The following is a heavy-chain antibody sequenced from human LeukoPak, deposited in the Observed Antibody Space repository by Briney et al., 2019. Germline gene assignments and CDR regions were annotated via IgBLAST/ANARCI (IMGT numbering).Heavy chain of an antibody. CDR1: RFTFDGYA. CDR2: ISWNSGNT. V-gene: IGHV3-9*01. Sequence: PGRSLRLSCAASRFTFDGYAMHWVRQAPGKGLEWVSSISWNSGNTDYAASVKGRFTISRDNAKKSLHLQMNRLRAEDTDIYYCASGSTPGSGYYFDSWGPGTLVTVSS. J-gene: IGHJ4*01. CDR3: ASGSTPGSGYYFDS. D-gene: IGHD3-22*01.